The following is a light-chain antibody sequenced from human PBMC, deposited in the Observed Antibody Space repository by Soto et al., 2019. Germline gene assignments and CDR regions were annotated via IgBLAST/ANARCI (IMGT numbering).Light chain of an antibody. CDR3: QQYHNWPGYT. V-gene: IGKV3-15*01. CDR1: QTVSSY. CDR2: GAS. Sequence: EIVMTQSPATLSVSPGERATLSCRASQTVSSYLAWYQQKPGQAPRILIYGASTRATGIPARFSGSGSGTEFTFTISSLQSEDFAVYFCQQYHNWPGYTFGQGTMLEIK. J-gene: IGKJ2*01.